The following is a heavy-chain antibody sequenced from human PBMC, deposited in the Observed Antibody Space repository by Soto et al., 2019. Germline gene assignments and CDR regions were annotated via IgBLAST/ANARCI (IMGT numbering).Heavy chain of an antibody. CDR1: GGTFSSYA. CDR2: IIPIFGTA. J-gene: IGHJ6*02. CDR3: ASYCSSTSCCVGGGMDV. V-gene: IGHV1-69*06. Sequence: QVQLVQSGAEVKKPGSSVKVSCKASGGTFSSYAISWVRQAPGQGLEWMGGIIPIFGTANYAQKFQGRVTITADKSTSTAYMELSSLRSEDTAVYYCASYCSSTSCCVGGGMDVWGQGTTVTVSS. D-gene: IGHD2-2*01.